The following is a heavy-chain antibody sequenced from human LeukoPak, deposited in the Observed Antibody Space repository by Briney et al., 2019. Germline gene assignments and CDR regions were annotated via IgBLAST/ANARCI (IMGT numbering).Heavy chain of an antibody. CDR3: TTASLLRGYYYYGMDV. J-gene: IGHJ6*02. D-gene: IGHD3-10*01. CDR2: IKTKTDGGAT. CDR1: GFTFSYAW. V-gene: IGHV3-15*01. Sequence: GGSLRLSCATSGFTFSYAWMSWVRQAPGKGLEWVGRIKTKTDGGATDYAAPVKGRFTISRDDSKNTQYLQMNSLKKEDTAAYYCTTASLLRGYYYYGMDVWGQGTTVTVSS.